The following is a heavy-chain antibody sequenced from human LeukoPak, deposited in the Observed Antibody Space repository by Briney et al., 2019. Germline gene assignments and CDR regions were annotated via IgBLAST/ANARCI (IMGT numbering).Heavy chain of an antibody. D-gene: IGHD3-9*01. CDR1: GGTFSSYA. Sequence: ASVKVSCKASGGTFSSYAISWVRQAPGQGLEWMGRIIPIFGTANYAQKVQGRVTITTDESTSTAYMELSSLRSEDTAVYYCARGGDILTGYTFDYWGQGTLVTVSS. CDR3: ARGGDILTGYTFDY. V-gene: IGHV1-69*05. CDR2: IIPIFGTA. J-gene: IGHJ4*02.